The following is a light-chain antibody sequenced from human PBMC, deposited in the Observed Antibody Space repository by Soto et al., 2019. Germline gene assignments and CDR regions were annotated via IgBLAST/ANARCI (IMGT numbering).Light chain of an antibody. V-gene: IGLV1-44*01. CDR1: SSNIGSNT. CDR2: SSK. J-gene: IGLJ2*01. Sequence: QSVLTQPPSASGTPGQRVTIFCSGSSSNIGSNTVNWYQQLPGTAPKLLIYSSKQRPSGVPDRFPGSKSGTSASLAISGLQSEDEADYYWAAWDDSLDGVVFGGGPMLTVL. CDR3: AAWDDSLDGVV.